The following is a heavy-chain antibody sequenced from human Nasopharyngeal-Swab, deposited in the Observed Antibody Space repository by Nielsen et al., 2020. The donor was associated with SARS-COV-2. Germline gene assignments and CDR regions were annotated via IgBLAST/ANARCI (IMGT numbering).Heavy chain of an antibody. D-gene: IGHD5-24*01. CDR2: IVPALGLP. CDR3: ASPVEMSTT. J-gene: IGHJ5*02. CDR1: GDTFTNSA. Sequence: SVKVSCKTSGDTFTNSAISWVRQAPGQGLEWMGGIVPALGLPNYAQKFRGRLTISADRSTTTSYLELSSLRFEDTAIYYCASPVEMSTTWGQGTLVTVSS. V-gene: IGHV1-69*10.